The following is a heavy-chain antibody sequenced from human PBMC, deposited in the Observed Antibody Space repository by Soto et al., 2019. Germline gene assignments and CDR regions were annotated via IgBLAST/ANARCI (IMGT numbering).Heavy chain of an antibody. CDR3: ARAPGYCSSTSCLYYYYYGMDV. J-gene: IGHJ6*02. D-gene: IGHD2-2*01. Sequence: QVQLQESGPGLVKPSQTLSLTCTVSGGSISSGGYYWSWIRQHPGKGLEWIGYIYYSGSTYYNPXVMXXXTISGDASKNXXPXKXXSVTAADTAVYYCARAPGYCSSTSCLYYYYYGMDVWGQGTTVTVSS. CDR2: IYYSGST. V-gene: IGHV4-31*01. CDR1: GGSISSGGYY.